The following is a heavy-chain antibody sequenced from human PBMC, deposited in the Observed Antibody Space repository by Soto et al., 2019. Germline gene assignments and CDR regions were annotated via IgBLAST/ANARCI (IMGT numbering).Heavy chain of an antibody. J-gene: IGHJ6*02. CDR3: AKDLGCSGGSCYSDGMDV. Sequence: GGSLRLSCAASGFTFSSYGMHWVRQAPGKGLEWVAVISYDGSNKYYADSVKGRFTISRDNSKNTLYLQMNSLRAEDTAVYYWAKDLGCSGGSCYSDGMDVWGQGTTVTVSS. CDR1: GFTFSSYG. D-gene: IGHD2-15*01. V-gene: IGHV3-30*18. CDR2: ISYDGSNK.